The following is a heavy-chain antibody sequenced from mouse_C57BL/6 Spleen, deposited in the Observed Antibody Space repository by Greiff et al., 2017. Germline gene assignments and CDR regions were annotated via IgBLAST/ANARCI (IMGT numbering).Heavy chain of an antibody. D-gene: IGHD1-1*01. CDR1: GFTFSSYG. CDR2: ISSGGSYT. J-gene: IGHJ1*03. CDR3: ARPPLGGSSYWYFDV. V-gene: IGHV5-6*02. Sequence: EVKLVESGGDLVKPGGSLKLSCAASGFTFSSYGMSWVRQTPDKRLEWVATISSGGSYTYYPDSVKGRFTISRDNAKNTLYLQMSSLKSEDTAMYYCARPPLGGSSYWYFDVWGTGTTVTVSS.